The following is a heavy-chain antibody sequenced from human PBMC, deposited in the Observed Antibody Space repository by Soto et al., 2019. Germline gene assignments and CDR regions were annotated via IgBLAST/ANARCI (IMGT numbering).Heavy chain of an antibody. CDR1: GFTFSSYE. Sequence: GGSLRLSCAASGFTFSSYEMSWVRQAPGKGLEWVSYISTSGSTIYYADSVKGRFTISRDNAKNSLYLQMNSLRAEDTAVYYCARDTRRMIAELHLDYWGQGTLVTVSS. CDR2: ISTSGSTI. J-gene: IGHJ4*02. D-gene: IGHD3-22*01. V-gene: IGHV3-48*03. CDR3: ARDTRRMIAELHLDY.